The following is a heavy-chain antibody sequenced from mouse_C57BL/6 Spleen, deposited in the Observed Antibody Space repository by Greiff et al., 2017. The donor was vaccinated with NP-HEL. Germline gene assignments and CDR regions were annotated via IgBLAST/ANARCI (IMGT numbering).Heavy chain of an antibody. CDR2: ILPGSGST. D-gene: IGHD2-4*01. J-gene: IGHJ1*03. CDR3: ARSDDYAGGVFDV. Sequence: QVQLQQSGAELMKPGASVKLSCKATGYTFTGYWIEWVKQRPGHGLEWIGEILPGSGSTNYNEKFKGKATFNADTSSNTAYTQLSSLKTEDSAIYYCARSDDYAGGVFDVWGTGTTVTVSS. CDR1: GYTFTGYW. V-gene: IGHV1-9*01.